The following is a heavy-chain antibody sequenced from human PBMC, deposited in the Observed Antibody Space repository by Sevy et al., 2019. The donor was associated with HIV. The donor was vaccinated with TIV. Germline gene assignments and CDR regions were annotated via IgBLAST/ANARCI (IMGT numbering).Heavy chain of an antibody. CDR3: ARVPSYGDYGIDY. D-gene: IGHD4-17*01. CDR1: GFTFTRHS. J-gene: IGHJ4*02. V-gene: IGHV3-21*01. CDR2: ISSSSSYI. Sequence: GGSLRLSCAASGFTFTRHSMNWVRQAPGKGLEWVSYISSSSSYIYYANSVKGRFTISRDNAKNSVYLQMNSLRAEDTAVHYCARVPSYGDYGIDYWGQGTLVTVSS.